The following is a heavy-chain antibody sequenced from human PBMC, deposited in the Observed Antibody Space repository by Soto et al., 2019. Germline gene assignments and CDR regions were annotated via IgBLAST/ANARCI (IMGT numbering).Heavy chain of an antibody. CDR2: IYPGDSDT. D-gene: IGHD3-3*01. V-gene: IGHV5-51*01. CDR3: ARLDLGYYYYYCMDV. J-gene: IGHJ6*02. CDR1: GYSFTSYW. Sequence: GESLKISCKGSGYSFTSYWIGWVRQMPGKGLEWMGIIYPGDSDTRYSPSFQGQVTISADKSISTAYLQWSSLKASDTAMYYCARLDLGYYYYYCMDVWGQGTTVTVSS.